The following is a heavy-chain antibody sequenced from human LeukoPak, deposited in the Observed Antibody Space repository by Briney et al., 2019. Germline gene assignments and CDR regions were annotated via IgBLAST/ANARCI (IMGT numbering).Heavy chain of an antibody. CDR1: GFTFSSYA. Sequence: GGSLRLSCSASGFTFSSYAMHWVRQAPGKGLEYVSAISSNGATTYYADSVKGRFTISRDNSKNTLYFQMSSLRPEDTAVYYCVKIVMAGGYFDYLGQGTLVTASS. CDR2: ISSNGATT. J-gene: IGHJ4*02. D-gene: IGHD3-16*01. V-gene: IGHV3-64*05. CDR3: VKIVMAGGYFDY.